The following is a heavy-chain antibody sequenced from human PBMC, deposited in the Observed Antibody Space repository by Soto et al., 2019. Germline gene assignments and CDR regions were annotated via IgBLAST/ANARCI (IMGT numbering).Heavy chain of an antibody. CDR1: GFGFSTHA. J-gene: IGHJ4*02. CDR2: ITNTGITT. D-gene: IGHD4-17*01. Sequence: GWSLRLSCAASGFGFSTHAVSWVRQAPGKGLEWLSSITNTGITTHYADSVKGRFTISRENSRNTQHLQMNNLRVDDTAVYYCAKGFDYGDTKHIDHWGQGTLVTVSS. CDR3: AKGFDYGDTKHIDH. V-gene: IGHV3-23*01.